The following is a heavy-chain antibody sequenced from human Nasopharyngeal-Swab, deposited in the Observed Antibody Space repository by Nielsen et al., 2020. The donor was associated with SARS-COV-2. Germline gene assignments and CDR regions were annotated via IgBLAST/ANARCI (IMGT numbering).Heavy chain of an antibody. CDR1: GFTFSSYS. CDR2: ISSSSSYI. D-gene: IGHD7-27*01. V-gene: IGHV3-21*01. J-gene: IGHJ6*02. Sequence: GESLKTSCAASGFTFSSYSMNWVRQAPGKGLEWVSSISSSSSYIYYADSVKGRFTISRDNAKNSLYLQMNSLRAEDTAVYYCARDRGTGDSYYYYGMDVWGQGTTVTVSS. CDR3: ARDRGTGDSYYYYGMDV.